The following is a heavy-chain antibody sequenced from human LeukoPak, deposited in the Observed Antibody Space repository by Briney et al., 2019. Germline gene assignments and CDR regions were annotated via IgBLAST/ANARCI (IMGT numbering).Heavy chain of an antibody. CDR3: ARDSSGYYYFDY. Sequence: SETLSLTCTVSGGSISSSSYYWGWIRQPPGKGLEWIGSIYYSGSTYYNPSLKSRVTISVDTSKNQFSLKLSSVTATDTAVYYCARDSSGYYYFDYWGQGTLVTVSS. J-gene: IGHJ4*02. CDR2: IYYSGST. V-gene: IGHV4-39*02. D-gene: IGHD3-22*01. CDR1: GGSISSSSYY.